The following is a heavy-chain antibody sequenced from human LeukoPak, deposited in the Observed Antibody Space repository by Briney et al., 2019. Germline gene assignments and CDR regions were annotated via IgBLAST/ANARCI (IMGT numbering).Heavy chain of an antibody. J-gene: IGHJ4*02. CDR1: GYTFTDYY. V-gene: IGHV1-2*02. Sequence: GASVKVSCRASGYTFTDYYLHWVRQAPGHGLEWMGWIKPDGGDTNYAQRLQGRVTMTRDTSISTAYMELTNLSSDDTAVYYCARGITIYGVMIICFDSWGQGTLVTVSS. D-gene: IGHD3-3*01. CDR2: IKPDGGDT. CDR3: ARGITIYGVMIICFDS.